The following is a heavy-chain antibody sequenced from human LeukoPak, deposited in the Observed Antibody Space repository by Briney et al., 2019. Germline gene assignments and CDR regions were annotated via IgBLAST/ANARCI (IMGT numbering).Heavy chain of an antibody. V-gene: IGHV1-46*01. Sequence: ASVKVSCKASGYTFTGYYMHWVRQAPGQGLEWMGIINPSGGSTSYAQKFQGRVTMTRDTSTSTVYMELSSLRSEDTAVYYCAREPVVPAAKGQNPFDYWGQGTLVTVSS. CDR3: AREPVVPAAKGQNPFDY. J-gene: IGHJ4*02. D-gene: IGHD2-2*01. CDR1: GYTFTGYY. CDR2: INPSGGST.